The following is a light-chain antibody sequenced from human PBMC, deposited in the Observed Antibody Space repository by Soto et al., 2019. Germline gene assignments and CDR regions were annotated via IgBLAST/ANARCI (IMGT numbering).Light chain of an antibody. Sequence: NVLTQSPGTLSFSPGERATLSCRAIQSVSNRYLAWYQQKSGQAPRLLISGASSRATGIPDRFSGSGSGTDFTLTISRLEPEDFAVYYCQQYGSSPPITFGQGTLLEIK. J-gene: IGKJ5*01. V-gene: IGKV3-20*01. CDR2: GAS. CDR1: QSVSNRY. CDR3: QQYGSSPPIT.